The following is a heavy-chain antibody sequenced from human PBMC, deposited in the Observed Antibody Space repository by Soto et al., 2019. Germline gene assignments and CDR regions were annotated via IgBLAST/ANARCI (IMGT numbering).Heavy chain of an antibody. V-gene: IGHV1-18*01. D-gene: IGHD2-15*01. J-gene: IGHJ5*02. CDR2: ISAYNGNT. Sequence: ASVKVSCKASGYTFTSYGISWVRQAPGQGLEWMGWISAYNGNTNYAQKFQGRVTITADESTSTAYMELSSLRSEDTAVYYCARGTKVAATSPFDPWGQGTLVTVSS. CDR3: ARGTKVAATSPFDP. CDR1: GYTFTSYG.